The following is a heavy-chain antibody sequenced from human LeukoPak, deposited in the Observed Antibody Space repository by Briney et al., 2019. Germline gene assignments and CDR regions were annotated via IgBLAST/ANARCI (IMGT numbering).Heavy chain of an antibody. CDR3: ATHTTSYGEDY. CDR2: KYYSGTT. J-gene: IGHJ4*02. V-gene: IGHV4-59*01. Sequence: SETLSLTCTVAGGSINNYYWSWFRQPPGKGLEWIGYKYYSGTTKYNPTLKSRVTISLDTSKNQFSLKLTPVTTADTAVYYCATHTTSYGEDYWGQGALVTVSS. CDR1: GGSINNYY. D-gene: IGHD4/OR15-4a*01.